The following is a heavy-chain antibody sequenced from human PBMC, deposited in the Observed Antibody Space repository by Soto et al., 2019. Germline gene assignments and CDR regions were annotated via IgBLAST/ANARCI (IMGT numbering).Heavy chain of an antibody. CDR2: IGTVGDT. Sequence: EVQLVESGGGLVQPGGSLRLSCAASGFTFSSYDMHWVRQATGKGLEWVSAIGTVGDTYYPGSVKGRFTIPRENANNSLYLQMNSLRAEDTAVYYCARGGSGTLTSYYYYYGMDVWGQGTTVTVSS. V-gene: IGHV3-13*01. J-gene: IGHJ6*02. CDR1: GFTFSSYD. CDR3: ARGGSGTLTSYYYYYGMDV. D-gene: IGHD1-1*01.